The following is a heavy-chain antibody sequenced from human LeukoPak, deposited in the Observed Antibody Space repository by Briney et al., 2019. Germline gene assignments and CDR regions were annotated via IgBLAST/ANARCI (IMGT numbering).Heavy chain of an antibody. CDR1: GFTFTSYW. D-gene: IGHD7-27*01. Sequence: GSLRFSCVASGFTFTSYWMTWVRQAPGKGLEWVANINPDGSDDNYVDSVKGRFTISRDNAKHSLSLQMNSLRAEDTALYYCVRGSNWAFDYWGQGTPVTVSS. CDR3: VRGSNWAFDY. J-gene: IGHJ4*02. V-gene: IGHV3-7*05. CDR2: INPDGSDD.